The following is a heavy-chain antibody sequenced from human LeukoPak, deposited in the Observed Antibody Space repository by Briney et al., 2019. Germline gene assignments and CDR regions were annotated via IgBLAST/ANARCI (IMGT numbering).Heavy chain of an antibody. Sequence: SETLSLTCTVSGGSISSGSYSWGWIRQPPGKGLEWVGSIYYSGSTYYNPSLKSRVTISVDTSKNQFSLNLSSVTATDTAVYYCARQNPAAAGQGLDYWGQGALVTVSS. CDR2: IYYSGST. D-gene: IGHD6-13*01. CDR3: ARQNPAAAGQGLDY. V-gene: IGHV4-39*01. J-gene: IGHJ4*02. CDR1: GGSISSGSYS.